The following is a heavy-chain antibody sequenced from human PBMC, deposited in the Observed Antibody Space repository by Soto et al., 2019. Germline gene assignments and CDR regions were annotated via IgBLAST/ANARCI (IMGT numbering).Heavy chain of an antibody. CDR1: GFTFSDYS. D-gene: IGHD6-19*01. V-gene: IGHV3-21*01. CDR3: AAPYSTGHRLLGY. J-gene: IGHJ4*02. Sequence: LRLSCVASGFTFSDYSVSWVRQAPGKGLEWLSSISSSSTFTHYADSVKGRFTISRDNAKNSLYLQMNSLRAEDTAVYYCAAPYSTGHRLLGYWGQGTLVTVSS. CDR2: ISSSSTFT.